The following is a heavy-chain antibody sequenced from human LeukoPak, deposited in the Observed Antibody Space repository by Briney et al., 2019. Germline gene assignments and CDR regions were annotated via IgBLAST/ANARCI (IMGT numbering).Heavy chain of an antibody. V-gene: IGHV4-4*07. CDR3: ARDMGSSSGLNWFDP. Sequence: PSETLSLTCTVPGGSITSYYWSWSRQPAGKGLAWIGRIYTSGSTNYNPSLKRRVTMSVDTSKNQFYLKLSSVTAADTAVYYCARDMGSSSGLNWFDPWGQGTLLTVSS. CDR2: IYTSGST. CDR1: GGSITSYY. J-gene: IGHJ5*02. D-gene: IGHD6-6*01.